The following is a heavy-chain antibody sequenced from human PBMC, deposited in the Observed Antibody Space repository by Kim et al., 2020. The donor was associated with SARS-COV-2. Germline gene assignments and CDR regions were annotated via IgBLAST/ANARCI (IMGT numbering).Heavy chain of an antibody. D-gene: IGHD3-22*01. CDR3: ASRNYYDSPMG. CDR2: ISSSGSTI. Sequence: GGSLRLSCAASGFTFSSYEMNWVRQAPGKGLEWVSYISSSGSTIYYADSVKGRFTISRDNAKNSLYLQMNSLRAEDTAVYYCASRNYYDSPMGWGQGTLVTVSS. CDR1: GFTFSSYE. V-gene: IGHV3-48*03. J-gene: IGHJ4*02.